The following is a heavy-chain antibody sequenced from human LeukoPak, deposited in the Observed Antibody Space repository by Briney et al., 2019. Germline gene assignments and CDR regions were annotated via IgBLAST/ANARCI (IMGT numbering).Heavy chain of an antibody. CDR2: ISYDGSNK. CDR3: AKSCGGDCYSLDY. V-gene: IGHV3-30-3*02. CDR1: GFTFSSYA. D-gene: IGHD2-21*01. Sequence: PGRSLRLSCAASGFTFSSYAMHWVRQAPGKGLEWVAVISYDGSNKYYADSVKGRFTISRDNSKNTLYLQMNSLRAEDTAVYYCAKSCGGDCYSLDYWGQGTLVTVSS. J-gene: IGHJ4*02.